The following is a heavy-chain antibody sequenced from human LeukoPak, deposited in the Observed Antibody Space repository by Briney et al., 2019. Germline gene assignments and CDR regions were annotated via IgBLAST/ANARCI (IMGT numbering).Heavy chain of an antibody. J-gene: IGHJ5*02. CDR3: ARRLGAVAGTRWFDP. Sequence: SETLSLTCTVSGGSISSYYWSWIRQPPGKGLEWIGYIYYSGSTNYNPSLKSRVTISVDTSKNQFSLKLSSVTAADTAVYYCARRLGAVAGTRWFDPWGQGTLVTVSS. V-gene: IGHV4-59*08. CDR1: GGSISSYY. D-gene: IGHD6-19*01. CDR2: IYYSGST.